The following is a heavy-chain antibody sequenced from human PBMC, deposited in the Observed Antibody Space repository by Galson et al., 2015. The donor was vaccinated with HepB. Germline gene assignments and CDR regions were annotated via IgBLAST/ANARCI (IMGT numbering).Heavy chain of an antibody. CDR3: ARGISTGLDP. Sequence: VKVSCKASGYTFTDYGLTWVRQAPGQGLEWMGWISTYNGKTNYAQRFQGRVTLPTDTATSTTSMELRSLRSDDTAIYYCARGISTGLDPWGQGTLVTVSS. CDR1: GYTFTDYG. CDR2: ISTYNGKT. D-gene: IGHD3-10*01. V-gene: IGHV1-18*04. J-gene: IGHJ5*02.